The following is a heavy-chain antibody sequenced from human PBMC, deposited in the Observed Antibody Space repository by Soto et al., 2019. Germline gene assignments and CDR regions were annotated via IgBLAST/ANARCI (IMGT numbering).Heavy chain of an antibody. CDR2: IYYSGST. Sequence: SETLSLTCTVSGGSISSYYWSWIRQPPGKGLEWIGYIYYSGSTNYNPSLKSRVTISVDTSKNQFSLKLSSVTAADTAVYYCARAVLLPSMRYYYMDVWGKGTTVTVSS. CDR1: GGSISSYY. V-gene: IGHV4-59*01. J-gene: IGHJ6*03. D-gene: IGHD3-10*01. CDR3: ARAVLLPSMRYYYMDV.